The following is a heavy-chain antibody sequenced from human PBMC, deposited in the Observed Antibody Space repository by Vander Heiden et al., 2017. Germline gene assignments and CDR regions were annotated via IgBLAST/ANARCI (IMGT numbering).Heavy chain of an antibody. V-gene: IGHV3-23*01. Sequence: VQLLESAGDLVQPGGSLRLSCTASGFTFSSYAMSWVRQAPGKGLEWISSISGSGGGTYYADSVKGRFTISRDNSKNTLYLQMNSLRAEDTAVYYCAKGGFGVIIIDFDYWGQGTLVTVSS. J-gene: IGHJ4*02. D-gene: IGHD3-3*01. CDR2: ISGSGGGT. CDR1: GFTFSSYA. CDR3: AKGGFGVIIIDFDY.